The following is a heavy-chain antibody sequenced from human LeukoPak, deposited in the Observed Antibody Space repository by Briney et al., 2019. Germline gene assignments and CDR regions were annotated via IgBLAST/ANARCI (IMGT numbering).Heavy chain of an antibody. CDR1: GFTFSGAA. D-gene: IGHD4-11*01. CDR2: IRSRSNSSAT. J-gene: IGHJ6*03. V-gene: IGHV3-73*01. Sequence: GGSLKLSCAASGFTFSGAAMHWVRQSSGKGLEWVGHIRSRSNSSATVYGASVNCLFTIYRDDSKNTAYLQMNSLKAEDTAVYYCAKVLYRKGPYYYYFTDVWGKGTTVTVSS. CDR3: AKVLYRKGPYYYYFTDV.